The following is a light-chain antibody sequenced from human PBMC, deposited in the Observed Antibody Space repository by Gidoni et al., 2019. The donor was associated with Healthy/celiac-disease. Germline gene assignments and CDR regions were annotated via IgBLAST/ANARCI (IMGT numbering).Light chain of an antibody. J-gene: IGKJ5*01. CDR1: QIISSY. V-gene: IGKV1-39*01. CDR2: AAS. CDR3: QQSYSTPQIT. Sequence: DIQMTQSPSSLSASVGDRVTITCRASQIISSYLNWYQQKPGKAPKLLIYAASSLQSGVPSRFSGSGSGTDFTLTISSLQSEDFATYYCQQSYSTPQITFGQGTRLEIK.